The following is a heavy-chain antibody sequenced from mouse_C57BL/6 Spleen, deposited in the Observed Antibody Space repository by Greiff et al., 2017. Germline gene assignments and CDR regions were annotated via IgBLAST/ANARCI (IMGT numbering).Heavy chain of an antibody. J-gene: IGHJ2*01. CDR2: IHTSDSYT. V-gene: IGHV1-59*01. CDR3: ARSSYYWSSRYYFDY. CDR1: GYTFTSYW. Sequence: QVQLQQPGAELVRPGPSVKLSCKASGYTFTSYWMHWVKQRPGQGLEWIGVIHTSDSYTNYNQKFKGKATLTVDTSSRTAYMQLSSLTSEYSAVYYCARSSYYWSSRYYFDYWGQGTTLTVSS. D-gene: IGHD1-1*01.